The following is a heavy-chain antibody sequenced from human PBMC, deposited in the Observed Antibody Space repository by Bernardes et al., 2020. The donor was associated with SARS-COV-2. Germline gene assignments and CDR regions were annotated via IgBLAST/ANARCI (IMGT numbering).Heavy chain of an antibody. CDR2: MNPNSGTT. V-gene: IGHV1-8*01. CDR1: GYTFTSYD. Sequence: ASVKVSCKASGYTFTSYDINWVRQATGQGLEWMGWMNPNSGTTGYAQKFQGRVTMTRNTSISTAYMELSSLRSEDTAVYYCARGLEKRFVVVVAARYHNWFDPWGQGTLVTVSS. J-gene: IGHJ5*02. D-gene: IGHD2-15*01. CDR3: ARGLEKRFVVVVAARYHNWFDP.